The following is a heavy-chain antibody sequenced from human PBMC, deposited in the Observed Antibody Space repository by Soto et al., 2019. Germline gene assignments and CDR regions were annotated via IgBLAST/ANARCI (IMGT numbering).Heavy chain of an antibody. V-gene: IGHV3-23*01. D-gene: IGHD3-10*01. CDR1: GFTFSSYA. J-gene: IGHJ4*02. CDR2: ISGSGGST. CDR3: ARLSMVRGVIISVADY. Sequence: GGSLRLSCAASGFTFSSYAMSWVRQAPGKGLEWVSAISGSGGSTYYADSVKGRFTISRDNSKNTLYLQMNSLRAEDTAVYYCARLSMVRGVIISVADYWGQGTLVTVSS.